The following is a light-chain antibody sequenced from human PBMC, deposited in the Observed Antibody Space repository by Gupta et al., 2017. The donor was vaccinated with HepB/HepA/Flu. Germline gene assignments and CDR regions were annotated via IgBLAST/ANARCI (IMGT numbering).Light chain of an antibody. J-gene: IGKJ5*01. CDR2: GTS. CDR1: HSVTRSY. CDR3: QQYGSSGIT. Sequence: EIVLPQSQGTLSLSLGERVTLPCRASHSVTRSYLGWYQQIPGQAPSLLIYGTSNRATGIPDRFSGSGSGTDFTLTISRLEPEDFAVYYCQQYGSSGITFGQGTRLEIK. V-gene: IGKV3-20*01.